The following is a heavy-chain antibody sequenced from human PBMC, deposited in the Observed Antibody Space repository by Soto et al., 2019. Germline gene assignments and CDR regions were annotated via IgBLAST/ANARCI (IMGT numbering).Heavy chain of an antibody. V-gene: IGHV2-5*01. CDR3: AHKRGGNWNFFVSDGSEETKQKYYFDY. CDR1: GFSLSTSGVG. J-gene: IGHJ4*02. Sequence: GSGPTLVNPTQTLTLTCTFSGFSLSTSGVGVGWIRQPPGKALEWLALIYWNDDKRYSPSLKSRLTITKDTSKNQVVLTMTNMDPVDTATYYCAHKRGGNWNFFVSDGSEETKQKYYFDYWGQGTLVTVSS. D-gene: IGHD1-1*01. CDR2: IYWNDDK.